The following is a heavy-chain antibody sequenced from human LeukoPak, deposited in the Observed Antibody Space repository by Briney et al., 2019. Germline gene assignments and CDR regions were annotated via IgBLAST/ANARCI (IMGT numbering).Heavy chain of an antibody. D-gene: IGHD6-6*01. V-gene: IGHV3-21*01. Sequence: GGSLRLSCAASGFTFSSYSMNWVRQAPGKGLEWVSSISSSSSYIYYADSVKGRFTNSRDNAKNSLYLQMNSLRAEDTAVYYCARDLTSIAARHFDYWGQGTLVTVSS. CDR1: GFTFSSYS. CDR3: ARDLTSIAARHFDY. CDR2: ISSSSSYI. J-gene: IGHJ4*02.